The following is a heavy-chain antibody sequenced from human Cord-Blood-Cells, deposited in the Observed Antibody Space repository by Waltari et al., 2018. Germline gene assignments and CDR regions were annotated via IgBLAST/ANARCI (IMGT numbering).Heavy chain of an antibody. J-gene: IGHJ3*02. CDR1: CLTCTSYA. CDR2: MNPNSGNT. V-gene: IGHV1-8*03. D-gene: IGHD6-13*01. Sequence: QVQLVQSGAEVKKPRASVKVSCKASCLTCTSYAINMVRQATGQGLEWMGWMNPNSGNTGYAQKFQGRVTITRNTSISTAYMELSSLRSEDTAVYYCAREQQLGMGAFDIWGQGTMVTVSS. CDR3: AREQQLGMGAFDI.